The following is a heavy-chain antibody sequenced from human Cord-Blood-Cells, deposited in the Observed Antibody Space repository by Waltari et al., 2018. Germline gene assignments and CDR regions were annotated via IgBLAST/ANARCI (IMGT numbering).Heavy chain of an antibody. V-gene: IGHV3-23*01. CDR1: GFTFSSYA. CDR3: AKDGYSSSWYYFDY. J-gene: IGHJ4*02. CDR2: ISGSGGST. Sequence: EVQLLESGGGLVQPGGSLRLSCAASGFTFSSYAMSWVRQAPGKGLEWVSAISGSGGSTYHADSVNGRFTISRDNSTNTLYLQMTSLRAEDTAVYYCAKDGYSSSWYYFDYWGQGTLVTVSS. D-gene: IGHD6-13*01.